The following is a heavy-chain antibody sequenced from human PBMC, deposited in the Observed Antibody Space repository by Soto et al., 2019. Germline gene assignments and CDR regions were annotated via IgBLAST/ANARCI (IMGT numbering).Heavy chain of an antibody. Sequence: EVQLVESGGGLVNPGGSLRLSCEASGFTLTTYTMNWVRQASGKGLEWVSSITSSSGHIYYADSVKGRFTISRDNARNSLYLQMNSLRAEDTAVYYCVRERGLSSFYGMDVWGQGTTVTVSS. D-gene: IGHD3-10*01. CDR2: ITSSSGHI. J-gene: IGHJ6*02. V-gene: IGHV3-21*02. CDR3: VRERGLSSFYGMDV. CDR1: GFTLTTYT.